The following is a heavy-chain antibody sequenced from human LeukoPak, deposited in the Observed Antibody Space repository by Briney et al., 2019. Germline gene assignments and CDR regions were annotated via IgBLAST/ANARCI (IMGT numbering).Heavy chain of an antibody. J-gene: IGHJ4*01. CDR3: ARDDDYGDSLFVY. CDR2: ISTTGSTI. D-gene: IGHD4-17*01. Sequence: GGSLRLSCAASGFTFSGYEMNWVRQAPGKGLEWISYISTTGSTIYYADSVKGRFTISRDNAKNSLYLQMNSLRAEDTAVCYCARDDDYGDSLFVYWGHGTLVTVSS. V-gene: IGHV3-48*03. CDR1: GFTFSGYE.